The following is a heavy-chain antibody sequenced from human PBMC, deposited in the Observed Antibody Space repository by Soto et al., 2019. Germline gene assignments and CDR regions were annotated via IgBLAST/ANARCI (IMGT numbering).Heavy chain of an antibody. CDR3: AGGLYADAQGH. J-gene: IGHJ4*02. D-gene: IGHD2-8*01. CDR1: GDSITTYY. V-gene: IGHV4-59*08. Sequence: QVQLQESGPGLVKPSETLSLTCTVSGDSITTYYWSWIRQPPGKGLEWIGYIYYSGSTTYNPSLKSRVTISEDMSKNQFSLKLSSVTAADTAVYYCAGGLYADAQGHWGQGAQVTVSS. CDR2: IYYSGST.